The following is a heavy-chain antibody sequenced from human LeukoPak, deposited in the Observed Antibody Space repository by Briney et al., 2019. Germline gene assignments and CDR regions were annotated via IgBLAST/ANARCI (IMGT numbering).Heavy chain of an antibody. V-gene: IGHV3-15*01. Sequence: GRSLRLSCTGSGFTFGDYAMSWVRQAPGKGLEWVGRIKSKTDGGTTDYAAPVKGRFTISRDDSEDTLYLQINSLKTEDTAVYYCTTPPDYWGQGTLVTVSS. J-gene: IGHJ4*02. CDR1: GFTFGDYA. CDR3: TTPPDY. CDR2: IKSKTDGGTT.